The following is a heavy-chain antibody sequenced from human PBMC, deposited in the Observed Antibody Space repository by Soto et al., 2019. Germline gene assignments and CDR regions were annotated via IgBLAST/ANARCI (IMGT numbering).Heavy chain of an antibody. J-gene: IGHJ4*02. CDR2: VSRSGGST. Sequence: PGGSLRLSCAASGFTVSSYAMSWVRQAPGKGLEWVSAVSRSGGSTYYADSVKGRFTISRDDSKNTLYLQMDSLRAEDTAVYYCTLVRGIIDPFDYWGLGTLVTVSS. V-gene: IGHV3-23*01. CDR3: TLVRGIIDPFDY. CDR1: GFTVSSYA. D-gene: IGHD3-10*01.